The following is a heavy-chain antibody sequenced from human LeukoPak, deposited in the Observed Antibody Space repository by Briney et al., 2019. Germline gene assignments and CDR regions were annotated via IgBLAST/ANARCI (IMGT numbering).Heavy chain of an antibody. J-gene: IGHJ4*02. D-gene: IGHD6-19*01. CDR3: ARVYSSGWYVGDY. Sequence: GGSLRLSCAASGFTFSSYWMHWVRQAPGKGLVWVSRINSDGSSTSYADSAKGRFTISRDNAKNTLYLQMNSLRAEDTAVYYCARVYSSGWYVGDYWGQGTLVTVSS. CDR2: INSDGSST. CDR1: GFTFSSYW. V-gene: IGHV3-74*01.